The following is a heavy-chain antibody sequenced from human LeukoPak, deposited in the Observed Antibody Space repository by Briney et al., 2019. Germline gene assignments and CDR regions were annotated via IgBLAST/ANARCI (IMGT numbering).Heavy chain of an antibody. CDR1: GGSISIYY. J-gene: IGHJ4*02. Sequence: SETLSLTCTVSGGSISIYYWNWIRQPAGKGLEWIGRIYTNENTFFNPSLKSRVTMSVDTSKNQFSLKLSSVTAADTAVYYCARLGGYWDYWGQGTLVTVSS. CDR3: ARLGGYWDY. CDR2: IYTNENT. D-gene: IGHD2-8*02. V-gene: IGHV4-4*07.